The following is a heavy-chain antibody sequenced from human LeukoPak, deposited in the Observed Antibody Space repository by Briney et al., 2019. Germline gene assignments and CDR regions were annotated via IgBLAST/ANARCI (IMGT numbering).Heavy chain of an antibody. CDR3: AELGITMIGGV. V-gene: IGHV3-30*14. CDR2: ISYDGTNK. CDR1: GFTFSSYA. J-gene: IGHJ6*04. Sequence: GGSLRLSCAASGFTFSSYAMHWVRQAPGKGLEWVALISYDGTNKYYADSVKGRFTISRDNSKNTLYLQMNSLRAEDTAVYYCAELGITMIGGVWGKGTTVTISS. D-gene: IGHD3-10*02.